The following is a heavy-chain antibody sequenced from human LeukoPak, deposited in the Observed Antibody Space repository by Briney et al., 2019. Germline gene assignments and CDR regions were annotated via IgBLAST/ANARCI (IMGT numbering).Heavy chain of an antibody. J-gene: IGHJ3*02. V-gene: IGHV4-34*01. CDR2: INRSGST. CDR3: ASPSSGGSLWFGDPRAFDT. D-gene: IGHD3-10*01. Sequence: SETLSLTCAVYGGSFSGHYWSWIRQPPGKGLEWIGEINRSGSTNYNPSLKSRFTISVDASRNQFSLKLSSVTAADTAVYYCASPSSGGSLWFGDPRAFDTWGQGTMVIVSP. CDR1: GGSFSGHY.